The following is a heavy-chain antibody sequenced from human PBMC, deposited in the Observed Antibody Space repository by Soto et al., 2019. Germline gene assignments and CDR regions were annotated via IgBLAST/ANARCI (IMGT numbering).Heavy chain of an antibody. CDR3: ARDLAKGGGSAGFDY. Sequence: ASVKVSCKASGYTFTVYYMHWVRQAPGQGLEWMGWINPKSSGTMYPQKFQGRVTMTWDTSISTAYMALTRLRSDDTAVYYCARDLAKGGGSAGFDYWGQGTLVTVSS. CDR1: GYTFTVYY. D-gene: IGHD1-26*01. CDR2: INPKSSGT. J-gene: IGHJ4*02. V-gene: IGHV1-2*02.